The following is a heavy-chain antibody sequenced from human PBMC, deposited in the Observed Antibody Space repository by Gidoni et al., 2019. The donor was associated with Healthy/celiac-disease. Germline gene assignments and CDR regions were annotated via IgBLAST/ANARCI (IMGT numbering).Heavy chain of an antibody. CDR3: ARLEHWGPYNWFDP. D-gene: IGHD7-27*01. Sequence: QVQLVQSGAEVKKPGASVKVSCKASGYTFTSYDINWVRQATGQGIEWMGWMNPNSGNTGYAQKFQGRVTMTRNTSISTAYMELSSLRSEDTAVYYCARLEHWGPYNWFDPWGQGTLVTVSS. J-gene: IGHJ5*02. V-gene: IGHV1-8*01. CDR1: GYTFTSYD. CDR2: MNPNSGNT.